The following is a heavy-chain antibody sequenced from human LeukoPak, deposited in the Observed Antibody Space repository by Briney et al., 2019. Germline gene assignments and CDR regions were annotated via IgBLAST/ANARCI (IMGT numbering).Heavy chain of an antibody. CDR2: IIPIFGTA. J-gene: IGHJ4*02. CDR3: ARETRIAAACLEY. Sequence: SVKVSCKASGYTFTSYDINWVRQATGQGLEWMGGIIPIFGTANYAQKFQGRVTITADKSTSTAYMELSSLRSEDTAVYYCARETRIAAACLEYWGQGTLVTVSS. CDR1: GYTFTSYD. D-gene: IGHD6-13*01. V-gene: IGHV1-69*06.